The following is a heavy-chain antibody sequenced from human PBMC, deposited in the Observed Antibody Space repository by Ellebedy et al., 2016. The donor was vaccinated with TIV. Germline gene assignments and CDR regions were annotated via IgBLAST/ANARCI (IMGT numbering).Heavy chain of an antibody. J-gene: IGHJ4*02. D-gene: IGHD5-12*01. CDR2: IIPILGIA. V-gene: IGHV1-69*04. CDR1: GGTFSSYA. CDR3: ARGGYSGYDWGY. Sequence: ASVKVSCKASGGTFSSYAISWVRQAPGQGLEWMGRIIPILGIANYAQKFQGRVTITRDTSASTAYMELSSLRSEDTAVYYCARGGYSGYDWGYWGQGTLVTVSS.